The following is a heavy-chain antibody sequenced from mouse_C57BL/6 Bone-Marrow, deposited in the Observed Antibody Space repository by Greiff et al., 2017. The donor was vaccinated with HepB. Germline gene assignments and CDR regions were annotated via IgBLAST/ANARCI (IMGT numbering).Heavy chain of an antibody. V-gene: IGHV1-55*01. CDR2: IHPGSGST. J-gene: IGHJ3*01. CDR1: GYTFTSYW. D-gene: IGHD1-1*01. Sequence: QVQLQQPGAELVKPGASVKMSCKASGYTFTSYWITWVKQRPEQGLEWIGDIHPGSGSTNYNEKFKSKATLTVDTSSSTAYMQLSSLTSEDSAVYYCARDDYYGSSRWFAYWGQGTLVTVSA. CDR3: ARDDYYGSSRWFAY.